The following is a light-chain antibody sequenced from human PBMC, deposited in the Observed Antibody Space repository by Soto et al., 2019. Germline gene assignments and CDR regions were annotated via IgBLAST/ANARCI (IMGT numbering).Light chain of an antibody. CDR2: EDD. Sequence: NFMLTQPHSVSESPGKTVTISCTRSSGSIANNYVQWYQQRPGSAPTAVIHEDDQRPSGVPDRFSVSIDRSSNSASRTISGLKTEDEADYYCQSYDSTNQGVFGGGTKLTVL. J-gene: IGLJ2*01. V-gene: IGLV6-57*03. CDR1: SGSIANNY. CDR3: QSYDSTNQGV.